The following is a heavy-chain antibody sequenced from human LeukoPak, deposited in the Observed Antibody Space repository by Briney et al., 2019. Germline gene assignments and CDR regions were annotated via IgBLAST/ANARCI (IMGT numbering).Heavy chain of an antibody. Sequence: ASVNVSCTASGYTFPSYYIHCVRQAPGQGLEWMGIINPIGGSTSHAQKFQGRVSMTRDTSTSTVYMELSSLRSEDTAVYYCARDRDTALVTGGMDYWGQGTLVTVSS. D-gene: IGHD5-18*01. CDR1: GYTFPSYY. J-gene: IGHJ4*02. CDR2: INPIGGST. CDR3: ARDRDTALVTGGMDY. V-gene: IGHV1-46*01.